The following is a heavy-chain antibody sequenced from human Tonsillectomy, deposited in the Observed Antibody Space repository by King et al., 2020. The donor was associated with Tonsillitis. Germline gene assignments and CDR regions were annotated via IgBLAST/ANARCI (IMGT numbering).Heavy chain of an antibody. J-gene: IGHJ2*01. CDR2: ISGSGGST. CDR1: EFTFSSYA. CDR3: AKGKGDFWGGYRTDWYFDL. D-gene: IGHD3-3*01. V-gene: IGHV3-23*04. Sequence: VQLVESGGGLVQPGGSLRLSCAASEFTFSSYAMSWVRQAPGKGLEWVSAISGSGGSTYYADSVKGRFTISRDNSKNTLYLQMNSLRAEDTAVYYCAKGKGDFWGGYRTDWYFDLWGRGTLVTVSS.